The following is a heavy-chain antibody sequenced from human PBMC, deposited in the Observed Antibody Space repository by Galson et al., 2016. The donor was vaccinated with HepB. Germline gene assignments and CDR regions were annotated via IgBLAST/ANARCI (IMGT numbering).Heavy chain of an antibody. CDR2: IKEDGSEK. D-gene: IGHD2-21*02. V-gene: IGHV3-7*03. CDR3: ARDGRTDCGGHCYPFDY. Sequence: SLRLSCAASGFAFNTYWMSWVRQAPGKGLEWVANIKEDGSEKYYVDSVKGRFTISRDNAKKSMYLQMNSLRGEDTAVYYCARDGRTDCGGHCYPFDYWGQGTLVTVSS. CDR1: GFAFNTYW. J-gene: IGHJ4*02.